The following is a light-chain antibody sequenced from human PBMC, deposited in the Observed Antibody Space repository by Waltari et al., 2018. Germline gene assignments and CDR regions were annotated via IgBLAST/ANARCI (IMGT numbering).Light chain of an antibody. CDR3: SSYTSSSTLYV. Sequence: QSALTPPASVSGSPGPSITLPCTGTRSHVGFYNYVSLYQQHPGTAPKLMIYDVSNRPSGVSNRFSGSKSGNTASLTISGLQAEDEADYYCSSYTSSSTLYVFGTGTKVTVL. CDR1: RSHVGFYNY. CDR2: DVS. V-gene: IGLV2-14*03. J-gene: IGLJ1*01.